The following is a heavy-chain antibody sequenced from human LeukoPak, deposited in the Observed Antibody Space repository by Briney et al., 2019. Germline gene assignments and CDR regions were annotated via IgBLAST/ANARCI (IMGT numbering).Heavy chain of an antibody. CDR3: AKDGYDFWSAYQIDL. V-gene: IGHV3-23*01. J-gene: IGHJ5*02. CDR1: GFTFSNYA. D-gene: IGHD3-3*01. CDR2: ISGSDGST. Sequence: GRSLRLACAAAGFTFSNYAMTWVRQAPGKGLEWVSAISGSDGSTYYTDSVTGRLTISRDNSKNNLYLQMTSLRPDDTAVYYCAKDGYDFWSAYQIDLWGEGTLVTVPS.